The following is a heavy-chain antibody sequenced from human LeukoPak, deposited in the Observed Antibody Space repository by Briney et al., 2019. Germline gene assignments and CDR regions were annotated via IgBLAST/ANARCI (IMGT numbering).Heavy chain of an antibody. J-gene: IGHJ4*02. CDR3: ARDNSIQLWPDHFGY. CDR1: GDSIRGFY. CDR2: IYYSGST. V-gene: IGHV4-59*12. Sequence: SETLSLTCNVSGDSIRGFYWGWIRQPPGKGLEWIGYIYYSGSTNYNPSLKSRVTISVDTSKNQFSLSLGSVTAADTAVYYCARDNSIQLWPDHFGYWGQGTLVTVSS. D-gene: IGHD5-18*01.